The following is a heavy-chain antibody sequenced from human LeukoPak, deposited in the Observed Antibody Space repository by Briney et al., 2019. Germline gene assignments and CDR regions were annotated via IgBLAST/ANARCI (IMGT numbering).Heavy chain of an antibody. J-gene: IGHJ4*02. D-gene: IGHD2-2*02. V-gene: IGHV1-69*01. CDR1: GGTFSSYA. CDR2: ITPIFGTA. Sequence: SSVKVSCKASGGTFSSYAISWVRQAPGQGLEWMGGITPIFGTANYAQKFQGRVTITADESTSTAYMELSSLRSEDTAVYYCARGTILGYCSSTSCYRSIDYWGQGTLVTVSS. CDR3: ARGTILGYCSSTSCYRSIDY.